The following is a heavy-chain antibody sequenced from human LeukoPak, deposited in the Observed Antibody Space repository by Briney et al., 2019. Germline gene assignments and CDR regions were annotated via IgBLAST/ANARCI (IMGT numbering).Heavy chain of an antibody. CDR3: ARRAIAEGFDY. D-gene: IGHD6-13*01. CDR1: GFTFDDYG. V-gene: IGHV3-20*04. Sequence: GGSLRLSCAASGFTFDDYGMSWVRQAPGKGLEWVSGINWNGGSTGYADSVKGRFTISRDSAKNSLYLQMDSLRVEDTAVYYCARRAIAEGFDYWGQGTLVTVSS. CDR2: INWNGGST. J-gene: IGHJ4*02.